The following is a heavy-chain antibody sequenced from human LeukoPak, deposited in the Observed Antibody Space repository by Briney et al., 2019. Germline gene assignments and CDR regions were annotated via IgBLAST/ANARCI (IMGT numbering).Heavy chain of an antibody. CDR1: GGSISSSSYY. D-gene: IGHD3-22*01. J-gene: IGHJ3*02. V-gene: IGHV4-39*07. CDR3: ARDPTMIVVNDAFDI. Sequence: SETLSLTCTVSGGSISSSSYYWGWIRQPPGKGLEWIGSIYYSGSTYYNPSLKSRVTISVDTSKNQFSLKLSSVTAADTAVYYCARDPTMIVVNDAFDIWGQGTMVTVSS. CDR2: IYYSGST.